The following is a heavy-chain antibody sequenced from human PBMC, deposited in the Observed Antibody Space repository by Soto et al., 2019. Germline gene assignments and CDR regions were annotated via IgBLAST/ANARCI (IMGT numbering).Heavy chain of an antibody. Sequence: SVKVSCKASGGTFSSYAISWVRQAPGQGLEWMGGIIPIFGTANYAQKFQGRVTITADESTSTAYMELSSLRSEDTAVYYCARDRRQQLEIPGYYFDYWGQGTLVTVSS. CDR1: GGTFSSYA. J-gene: IGHJ4*02. D-gene: IGHD6-13*01. CDR2: IIPIFGTA. CDR3: ARDRRQQLEIPGYYFDY. V-gene: IGHV1-69*13.